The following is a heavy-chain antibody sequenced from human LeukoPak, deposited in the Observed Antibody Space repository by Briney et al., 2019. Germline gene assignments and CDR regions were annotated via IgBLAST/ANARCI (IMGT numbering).Heavy chain of an antibody. CDR1: GFTFSTYG. Sequence: GGSLRLSCSASGFTFSTYGMSWVRQAPGKGLEWVISISGSGSTTFYADSVKGRFTISRENSKNTLYLQMNSLRAEDTAVYYCAKDSAKKYDDYWGQGTLVTVSS. D-gene: IGHD2/OR15-2a*01. CDR3: AKDSAKKYDDY. J-gene: IGHJ4*02. V-gene: IGHV3-23*01. CDR2: ISGSGSTT.